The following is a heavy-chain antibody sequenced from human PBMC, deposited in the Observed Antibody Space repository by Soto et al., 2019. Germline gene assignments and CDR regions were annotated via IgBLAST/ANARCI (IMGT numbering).Heavy chain of an antibody. J-gene: IGHJ4*02. CDR3: ARGSRGSPLDY. CDR2: IDHSGST. Sequence: PSETLSLTCAVYGGSFSGYYWSWIRQPPGKGLEWIGEIDHSGSTNYNPSLKSRVTISVDTSKNQFSLKLSSVTAADTAVYYCARGSRGSPLDYWGQGTLVTVSS. V-gene: IGHV4-34*01. CDR1: GGSFSGYY.